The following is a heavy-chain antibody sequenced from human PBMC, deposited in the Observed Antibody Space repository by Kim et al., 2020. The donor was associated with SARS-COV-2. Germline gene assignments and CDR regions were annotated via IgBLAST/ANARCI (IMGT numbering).Heavy chain of an antibody. CDR1: GYSVSSNSAA. J-gene: IGHJ6*03. V-gene: IGHV6-1*01. CDR3: AREGDSGYDLPYYYYYMDV. CDR2: TYYRSKWYN. D-gene: IGHD5-12*01. Sequence: SQTLSLACAISGYSVSSNSAAWNWIRQSPSRGLEWLGRTYYRSKWYNDYAVSVKSRITINPDTSKNQFSLQLNSVTPEDTAVYYCAREGDSGYDLPYYYYYMDVWGKGTTVTVSS.